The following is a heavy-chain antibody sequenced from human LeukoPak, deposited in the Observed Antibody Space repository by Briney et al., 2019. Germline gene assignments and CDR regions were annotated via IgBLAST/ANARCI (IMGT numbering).Heavy chain of an antibody. D-gene: IGHD3-3*01. CDR2: ISTNGGTT. J-gene: IGHJ4*02. CDR3: ARVVGFLEWFPFDY. V-gene: IGHV3-64*01. CDR1: GFTFSSYA. Sequence: GGSLRLSCAASGFTFSSYAMHWVPQAPGEGLKYVSAISTNGGTTYYANSVKGRFTISRDNSKNTLHLQMGSLRAEDMAVYYCARVVGFLEWFPFDYWGQGILVTVSS.